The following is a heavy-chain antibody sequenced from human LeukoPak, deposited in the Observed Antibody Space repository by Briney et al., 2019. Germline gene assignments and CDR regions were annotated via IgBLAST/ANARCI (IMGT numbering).Heavy chain of an antibody. D-gene: IGHD2/OR15-2a*01. CDR2: ISYDGSNK. J-gene: IGHJ6*03. CDR1: GFTFSSYG. CDR3: AKDGFYKGDFYYYMDV. Sequence: PGGSLRLSCAASGFTFSSYGMHWVRQAPGKGLEWVAVISYDGSNKYYADSVKGRFTISRDNVKNSLYLQMNSLRADDTALYYCAKDGFYKGDFYYYMDVWGKGTTVTVSS. V-gene: IGHV3-30*18.